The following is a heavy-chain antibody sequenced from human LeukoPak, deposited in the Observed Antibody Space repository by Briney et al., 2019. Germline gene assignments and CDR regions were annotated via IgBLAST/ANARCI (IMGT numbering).Heavy chain of an antibody. V-gene: IGHV1-2*06. CDR3: ARVREYCSGGSCRRYWFDP. CDR1: GYTFTGYY. D-gene: IGHD2-15*01. Sequence: ASVKVSCKXSGYTFTGYYMHWVRQAPGQGLEWMGRINPNSGGTNYAQKFRGRVTMTRDTSISTAYMELSRLRSDDTAVYYCARVREYCSGGSCRRYWFDPWGQGTLVTVSS. J-gene: IGHJ5*02. CDR2: INPNSGGT.